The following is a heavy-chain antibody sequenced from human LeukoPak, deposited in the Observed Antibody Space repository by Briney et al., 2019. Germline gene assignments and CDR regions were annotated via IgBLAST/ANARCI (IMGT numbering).Heavy chain of an antibody. CDR2: ISSTSTNI. CDR1: GFTFSTYG. CDR3: ARGFYCAGDCLASV. Sequence: GGSLRPSCAASGFTFSTYGMNWFRQAPGKGLEWLSYISSTSTNIYYADSVKGRFTISRDNAKNSLYLQMNSLRAEDTAVYYCARGFYCAGDCLASVWGQGTLVTVSS. D-gene: IGHD2-21*02. J-gene: IGHJ4*02. V-gene: IGHV3-48*04.